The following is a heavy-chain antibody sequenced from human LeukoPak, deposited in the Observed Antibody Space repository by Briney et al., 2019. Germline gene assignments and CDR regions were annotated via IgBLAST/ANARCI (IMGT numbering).Heavy chain of an antibody. D-gene: IGHD3-10*01. CDR3: ARSRLHYGSVFDH. CDR1: GGTFSSYA. Sequence: RASVKVSCKASGGTFSSYAISWVRQAPGQGLEWTGRIIPILGIANYAQKFQGRVTITADESTSTAYMELSSLRSEDTAVYYCARSRLHYGSVFDHWGQGTLVTVSS. J-gene: IGHJ4*02. CDR2: IIPILGIA. V-gene: IGHV1-69*04.